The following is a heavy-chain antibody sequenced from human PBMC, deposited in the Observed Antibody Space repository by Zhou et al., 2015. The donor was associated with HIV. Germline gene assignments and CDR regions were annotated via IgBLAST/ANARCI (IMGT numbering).Heavy chain of an antibody. D-gene: IGHD2-2*01. CDR2: IIPIFGTA. Sequence: QVQLVQSGAEVKKPGSSVKVSCKASGGTFSSYAISWVRQAPGQGLEWMGGIIPIFGTANYAQKFQGRVTITADESTSTAYMELSSLRSEDTAVYYCARDGGRVVVPAAPAASFYGMDVWGQGDHGHRLL. CDR1: GGTFSSYA. CDR3: ARDGGRVVVPAAPAASFYGMDV. V-gene: IGHV1-69*12. J-gene: IGHJ6*02.